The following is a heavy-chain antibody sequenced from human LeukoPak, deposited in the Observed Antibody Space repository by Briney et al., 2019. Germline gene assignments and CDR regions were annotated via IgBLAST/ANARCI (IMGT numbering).Heavy chain of an antibody. D-gene: IGHD2-2*01. V-gene: IGHV1-69*05. CDR1: GGTFSSYA. Sequence: ASVTVSFTASGGTFSSYAISWVRQAPGQGLEWMGGIIPIFGTANYAQKFQGRVTITTDESTSTVYMELSSLRSEDTAVYYCARTTYQLPISITHWFDPWGQGTLVTVSS. CDR2: IIPIFGTA. CDR3: ARTTYQLPISITHWFDP. J-gene: IGHJ5*02.